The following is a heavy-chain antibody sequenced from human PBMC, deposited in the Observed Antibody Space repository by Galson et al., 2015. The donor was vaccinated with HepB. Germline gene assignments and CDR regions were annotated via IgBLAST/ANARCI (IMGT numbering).Heavy chain of an antibody. V-gene: IGHV3-23*01. CDR2: VSGSGDST. D-gene: IGHD6-13*01. CDR1: GFTFSNYA. CDR3: AKGKYGSRYDAFDV. Sequence: LRLSCAASGFTFSNYAMNWVRQAPGQGLEWVSGVSGSGDSTYYADSVKGRLTISRDNSKNTLYLQINNLRAEDTAVYYCAKGKYGSRYDAFDVWGQGTMVTVSS. J-gene: IGHJ3*01.